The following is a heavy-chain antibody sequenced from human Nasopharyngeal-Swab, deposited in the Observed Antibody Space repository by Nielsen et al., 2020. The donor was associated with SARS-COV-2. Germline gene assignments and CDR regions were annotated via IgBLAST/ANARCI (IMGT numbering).Heavy chain of an antibody. CDR1: GDSVTSYY. V-gene: IGHV4-38-2*01. CDR2: MYHSGHT. CDR3: ARHLSDVDSPMVPWFDP. Sequence: SETLSLTCAISGDSVTSYYWGWIRQPPGKGLEWIGSMYHSGHTCHNLSLKSRVTISVDTSKNQVSLNLTSVTAADTAVYYCARHLSDVDSPMVPWFDPWGQGTLVTVSS. J-gene: IGHJ5*02. D-gene: IGHD3-10*01.